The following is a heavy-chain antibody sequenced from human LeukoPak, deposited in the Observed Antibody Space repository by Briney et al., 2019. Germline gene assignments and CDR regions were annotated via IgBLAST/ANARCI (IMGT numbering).Heavy chain of an antibody. CDR3: TRDIEGAPGGY. Sequence: GGSLRLSCAASGFTFSGSAMHWVRQASGKGLEWVGRIRSKANSYATAYAASVKGRFTISRDDSKSMAYLHMNSLKTEDTAVYYCTRDIEGAPGGYWGQGTLVTVSS. CDR2: IRSKANSYAT. V-gene: IGHV3-73*01. D-gene: IGHD1-26*01. CDR1: GFTFSGSA. J-gene: IGHJ4*02.